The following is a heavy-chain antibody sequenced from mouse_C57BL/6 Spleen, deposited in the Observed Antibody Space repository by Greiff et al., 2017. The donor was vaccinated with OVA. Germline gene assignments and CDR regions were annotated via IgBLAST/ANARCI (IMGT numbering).Heavy chain of an antibody. J-gene: IGHJ1*03. D-gene: IGHD2-4*01. Sequence: VQLQQSGPELVKPGDSVKISCKASGYSFTGYFMNWVMQSHGKSLEWIGRINPYNGDTFYNQKFKGKATLTVDKSSSTAHMELRSLTSEDSAVYDCAGASTMITTDWYFDVWGTGTTVTVSS. CDR1: GYSFTGYF. V-gene: IGHV1-20*01. CDR3: AGASTMITTDWYFDV. CDR2: INPYNGDT.